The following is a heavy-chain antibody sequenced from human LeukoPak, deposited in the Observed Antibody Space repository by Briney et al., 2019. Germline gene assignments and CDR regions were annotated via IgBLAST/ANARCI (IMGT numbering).Heavy chain of an antibody. V-gene: IGHV2-5*02. CDR3: AHSYYFGSRSYYNVWFAP. J-gene: IGHJ5*02. CDR2: IYWDDEK. D-gene: IGHD3-10*01. Sequence: SGPTLVNPTQTLTLTCTFSGFSLSTSGVGVGWIRQPPGKALQWLALIYWDDEKYYSPSLKSRLSISRDTSRNQVVLTMTNMDPLDTGTYFCAHSYYFGSRSYYNVWFAPWGQGTLVTVSS. CDR1: GFSLSTSGVG.